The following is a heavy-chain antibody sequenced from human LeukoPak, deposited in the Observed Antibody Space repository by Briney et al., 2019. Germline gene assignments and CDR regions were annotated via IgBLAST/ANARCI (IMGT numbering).Heavy chain of an antibody. CDR3: ARGQSIAAAGNVPPIGFDP. CDR1: GGSFSGYY. CDR2: INHSGST. Sequence: PSETLSLTCAVYGGSFSGYYWSWIRQPPGKGLEWIGEINHSGSTNYNPSLKSRVTISVDTSKNQFSLKLSSVTAADTAVYYCARGQSIAAAGNVPPIGFDPWGQGTLVTVSS. D-gene: IGHD6-13*01. J-gene: IGHJ5*02. V-gene: IGHV4-34*01.